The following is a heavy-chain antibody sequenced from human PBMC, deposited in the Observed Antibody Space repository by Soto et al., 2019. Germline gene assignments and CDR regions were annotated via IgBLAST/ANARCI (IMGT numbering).Heavy chain of an antibody. Sequence: EVQLLESGGGLVQPGGSLRLSCAASGFTFSSYSMSWVRQAPGKGLEWVSGFRTSGDGGTTYYADSVKGRFTISRDNSKNMLFLQMNSMRAEDTAIYYCAKKGNSGPWSQCFDYWGQGTMVTVSS. CDR3: AKKGNSGPWSQCFDY. V-gene: IGHV3-23*01. CDR2: FRTSGDGGTT. J-gene: IGHJ4*02. CDR1: GFTFSSYS. D-gene: IGHD3-10*01.